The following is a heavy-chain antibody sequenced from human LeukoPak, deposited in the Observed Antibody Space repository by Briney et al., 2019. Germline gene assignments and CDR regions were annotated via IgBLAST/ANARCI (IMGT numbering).Heavy chain of an antibody. CDR3: ARVVAAAGYRFFYYGMDV. D-gene: IGHD6-13*01. V-gene: IGHV4-59*01. CDR1: GGSISSYY. Sequence: RPSETLSLTCTVSGGSISSYYWSWIRQPPGKGLEWIGYIYYSGSTNYNPSLKSRVTISVDTSKNQFSLKLSSVTAADTAVYYCARVVAAAGYRFFYYGMDVWGQGTTVTVSS. CDR2: IYYSGST. J-gene: IGHJ6*02.